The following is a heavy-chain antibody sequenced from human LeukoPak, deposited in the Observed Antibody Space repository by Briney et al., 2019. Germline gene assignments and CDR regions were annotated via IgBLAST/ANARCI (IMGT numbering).Heavy chain of an antibody. V-gene: IGHV4-38-2*02. J-gene: IGHJ5*02. Sequence: SETLSLTCTVSGYSISSGYYWGWIRQPPGKGLEWIGSIYHSGSTYYNPSLKSRVTISVDTSKNQFSLKLSSVTAADTAVYYCARYDYRNWFDPWGQGTLVTVSS. CDR1: GYSISSGYY. CDR2: IYHSGST. D-gene: IGHD5-12*01. CDR3: ARYDYRNWFDP.